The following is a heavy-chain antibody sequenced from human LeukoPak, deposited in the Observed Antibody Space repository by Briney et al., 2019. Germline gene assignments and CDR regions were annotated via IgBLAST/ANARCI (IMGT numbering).Heavy chain of an antibody. CDR2: INPNSGDT. J-gene: IGHJ4*02. CDR3: ARGGASSRYFDF. D-gene: IGHD6-13*01. Sequence: ASVKVSCKASGYTFTAYYIYWVRQAPGQGLEWMGRINPNSGDTNQGQKFQGRVTMTRDTSISTAYMELSRLTSDDTAVYYCARGGASSRYFDFWGQGTLVTVSS. CDR1: GYTFTAYY. V-gene: IGHV1-2*02.